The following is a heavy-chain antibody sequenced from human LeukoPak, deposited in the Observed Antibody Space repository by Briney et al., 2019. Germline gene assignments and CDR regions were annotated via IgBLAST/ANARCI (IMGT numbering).Heavy chain of an antibody. J-gene: IGHJ4*02. CDR2: IYYSGSA. V-gene: IGHV4-59*01. D-gene: IGHD6-13*01. CDR3: ARGLMMAVAGRGEFHY. CDR1: GGSISSYY. Sequence: SETLSLTCTVSGGSISSYYWSWIRQPPGKGLEWIGYIYYSGSANYNPSLKSRVTISVDTSKNQFSLKLSSVTAADTAVYYCARGLMMAVAGRGEFHYWGQGTLVTVSS.